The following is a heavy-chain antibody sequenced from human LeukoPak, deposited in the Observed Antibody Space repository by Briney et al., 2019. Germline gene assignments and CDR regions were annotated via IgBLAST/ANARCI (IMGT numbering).Heavy chain of an antibody. CDR3: ARHLVVATYDY. D-gene: IGHD2-21*01. J-gene: IGHJ4*02. Sequence: PGGSLRLSCAASGFTFSDYYMSWIRQAPGKGLEWVSYISSGGSTIYYSDSVKRRFTISRDNAKNSLYLQMNSLRAEDTAVYYCARHLVVATYDYWGQGTLVTVSS. V-gene: IGHV3-11*01. CDR2: ISSGGSTI. CDR1: GFTFSDYY.